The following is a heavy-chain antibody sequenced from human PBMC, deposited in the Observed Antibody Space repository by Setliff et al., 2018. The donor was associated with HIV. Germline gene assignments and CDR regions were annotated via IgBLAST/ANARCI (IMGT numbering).Heavy chain of an antibody. CDR3: ARVPTSSWYVTAQRTKEYFHH. J-gene: IGHJ1*01. D-gene: IGHD6-13*01. V-gene: IGHV4-39*07. Sequence: PSETLSLTCTVSGGSISITSYYWGWIRQPPGKGLEWIGSIYYSGNTYYNPSLKSRVTISEDTSKNQFSLRLSSVTAADTAIYYCARVPTSSWYVTAQRTKEYFHHWGQGTLVTVSS. CDR2: IYYSGNT. CDR1: GGSISITSYY.